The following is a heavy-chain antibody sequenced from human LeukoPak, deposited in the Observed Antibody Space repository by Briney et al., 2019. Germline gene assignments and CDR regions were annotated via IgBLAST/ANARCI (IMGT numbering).Heavy chain of an antibody. Sequence: GGSLRLSCAASGFTFSSYAMSWVRQAPRKGLEWVSAISGSGGSTYYADSVKGRFTISRDNSKNTLYLQMNSLRAEDTAVYYCAKCSGSYIYPDAFDIWGQGTMVTVSS. V-gene: IGHV3-23*01. J-gene: IGHJ3*02. CDR3: AKCSGSYIYPDAFDI. CDR2: ISGSGGST. D-gene: IGHD1-26*01. CDR1: GFTFSSYA.